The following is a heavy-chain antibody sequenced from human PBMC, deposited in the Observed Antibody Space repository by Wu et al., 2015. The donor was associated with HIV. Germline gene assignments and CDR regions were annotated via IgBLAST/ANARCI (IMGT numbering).Heavy chain of an antibody. CDR3: ARRAYEIIKFGNWFXP. Sequence: QVQLVQSGAEVKKPGASVKVSCKASGYTFIVYYMHWVRQAPGQGLEWMGWINPKTGDTKYAQRFQGRVNHDQGHVHQAQATXRLTRLRSDDTAVYYCARRAYEIIKFGNWFXPWGQREPWSNRLL. V-gene: IGHV1-2*02. CDR1: GYTFIVYY. D-gene: IGHD3-16*01. CDR2: INPKTGDT. J-gene: IGHJ5*02.